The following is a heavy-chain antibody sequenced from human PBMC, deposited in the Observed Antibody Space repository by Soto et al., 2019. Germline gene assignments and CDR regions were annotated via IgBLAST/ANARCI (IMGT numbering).Heavy chain of an antibody. Sequence: SETLSLTCTVSGDSINTDYYWSWIRQPPGKGLEWIGHIYYTGGTFYGPSLKSRLALSVDTSKNQFSLNLNSVTAADTAVYFCVSQRTTVITQAYFDYWGPGALVTVSS. CDR3: VSQRTTVITQAYFDY. D-gene: IGHD4-4*01. V-gene: IGHV4-30-4*01. CDR2: IYYTGGT. CDR1: GDSINTDYY. J-gene: IGHJ4*02.